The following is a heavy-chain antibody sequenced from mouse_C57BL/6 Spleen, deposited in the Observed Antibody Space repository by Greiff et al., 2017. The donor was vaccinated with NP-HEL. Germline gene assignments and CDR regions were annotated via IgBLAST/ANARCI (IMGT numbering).Heavy chain of an antibody. Sequence: VQLQQSGAELVKPGASVKISCKASGYTFTDYYINWVKQRPGQGLEWIGKIGPGSGSTYYNEKFKGKATLTADKSSSTAYMQLSSLTSEDSAVYFCARFYYDYDGGAWFAYWGQGTLVTVSA. D-gene: IGHD2-4*01. J-gene: IGHJ3*01. CDR1: GYTFTDYY. V-gene: IGHV1-77*01. CDR2: IGPGSGST. CDR3: ARFYYDYDGGAWFAY.